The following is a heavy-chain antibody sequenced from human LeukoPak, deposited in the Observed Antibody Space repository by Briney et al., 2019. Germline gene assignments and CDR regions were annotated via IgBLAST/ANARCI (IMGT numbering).Heavy chain of an antibody. CDR2: LGYDGRN. D-gene: IGHD1-26*01. Sequence: GGSLRLSCAASGFPFSSYGMHWVRQAPGKGLEWVARLGYDGRNDYANSVKGRFTISRDNSKNTLDLQMTGLRAEDTAVYYCARERGRERDSPWFDYWGQGTLVTVSS. J-gene: IGHJ4*02. CDR3: ARERGRERDSPWFDY. CDR1: GFPFSSYG. V-gene: IGHV3-33*01.